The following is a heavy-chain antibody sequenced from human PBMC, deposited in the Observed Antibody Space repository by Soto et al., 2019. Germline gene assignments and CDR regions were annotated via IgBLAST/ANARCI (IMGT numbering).Heavy chain of an antibody. V-gene: IGHV1-69*02. Sequence: QVQLVQSGAEVKKPGSSVKVSCKASGGTFSSYTISWVRQAPGQGLEWMGRIIPILGIANYAQKFQGRVTITADKSTSTAYMELSSLRSEDTAVYCCAVGETYYYDSSGYYPIDYWGQGTLVTVSS. D-gene: IGHD3-22*01. CDR3: AVGETYYYDSSGYYPIDY. CDR2: IIPILGIA. CDR1: GGTFSSYT. J-gene: IGHJ4*02.